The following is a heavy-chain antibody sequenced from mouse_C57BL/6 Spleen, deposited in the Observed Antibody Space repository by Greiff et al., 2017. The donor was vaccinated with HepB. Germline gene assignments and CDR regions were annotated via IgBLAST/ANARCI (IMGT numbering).Heavy chain of an antibody. CDR2: IDPENGDT. CDR1: GFNIKDDY. Sequence: VQLKQSGAELVRPGASVKLSCTASGFNIKDDYMHWVKQRPEQGLEWIGWIDPENGDTEYASKFQGKATITADTSSNTAYLQLSSLTSEDTAVYYCTSSSYGSSHYYAMDYWGQGTSVTVSS. V-gene: IGHV14-4*01. CDR3: TSSSYGSSHYYAMDY. J-gene: IGHJ4*01. D-gene: IGHD1-1*01.